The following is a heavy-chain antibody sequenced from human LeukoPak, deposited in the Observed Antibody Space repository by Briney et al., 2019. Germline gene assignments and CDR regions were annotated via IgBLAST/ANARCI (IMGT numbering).Heavy chain of an antibody. CDR1: GGSIMVAPYS. Sequence: PSETLPLTCTVSGGSIMVAPYSRSWIRQPPGKGLEWIGYIYHSGRTYYNPSLKSRVTISLDRSKNQFSLKLSSVTAADTAVYFCARGYGDNSGAFDIWGQGTLVTVSS. V-gene: IGHV4-30-2*01. CDR2: IYHSGRT. J-gene: IGHJ3*02. D-gene: IGHD4-23*01. CDR3: ARGYGDNSGAFDI.